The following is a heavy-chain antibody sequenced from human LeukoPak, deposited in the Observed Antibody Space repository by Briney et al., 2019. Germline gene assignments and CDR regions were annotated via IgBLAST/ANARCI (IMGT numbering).Heavy chain of an antibody. J-gene: IGHJ4*02. Sequence: SETLSLTCTVSGGSISSGSYYLSWIRHPAGKGLEWIGRIYTSGSTNYNPSLKSRVTISVDTSKNQFSLKLSSVTAADTAVYYCASYSGGSGWYGYFDYWGQGTLVTVSS. CDR2: IYTSGST. CDR3: ASYSGGSGWYGYFDY. D-gene: IGHD6-19*01. CDR1: GGSISSGSYY. V-gene: IGHV4-61*02.